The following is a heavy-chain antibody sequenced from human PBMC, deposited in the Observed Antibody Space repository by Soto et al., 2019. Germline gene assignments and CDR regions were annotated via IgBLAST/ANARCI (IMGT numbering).Heavy chain of an antibody. CDR2: IIPIFGTA. D-gene: IGHD4-17*01. V-gene: IGHV1-69*01. Sequence: QVQLVQSGAEVQKPGSSVKVSCKASGGTFSSYAISWVRQAPGQGLEWMGGIIPIFGTANYAQKFQGRVTITADESTSTAYMELSSLRSEDTAVYYCARERDMTTVTTNYYYGMDVWGQGTTVTVSS. CDR3: ARERDMTTVTTNYYYGMDV. CDR1: GGTFSSYA. J-gene: IGHJ6*02.